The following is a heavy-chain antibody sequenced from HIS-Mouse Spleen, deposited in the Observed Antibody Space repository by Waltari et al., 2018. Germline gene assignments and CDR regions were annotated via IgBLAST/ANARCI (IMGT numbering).Heavy chain of an antibody. CDR2: ISYDGNNK. Sequence: QVQLVESGGGVVQPGRSLRPPCAAAGCTFSSYAMHWVRQAPGKGREGVAVISYDGNNKSYADSVKGRFTISGDNSKNTLYLQMNSLRAEDTAVYYCASHHIAALDYWGQGTLVTVSS. V-gene: IGHV3-30-3*01. CDR3: ASHHIAALDY. J-gene: IGHJ4*02. D-gene: IGHD6-6*01. CDR1: GCTFSSYA.